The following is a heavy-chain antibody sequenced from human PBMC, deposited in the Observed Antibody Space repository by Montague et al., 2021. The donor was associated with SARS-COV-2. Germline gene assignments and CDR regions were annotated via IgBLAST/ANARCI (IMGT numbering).Heavy chain of an antibody. CDR2: TYYRSKWYN. D-gene: IGHD2/OR15-2a*01. CDR1: GDSVSSNTVA. V-gene: IGHV6-1*01. Sequence: CAISGDSVSSNTVAWNWFWQSPSRGLESLGRTYYRSKWYNDYAESMQGRATINPDTFKNQFSLPVNPVTHEDTEVYYCARDSEYSIEYWGQGLLVTVSS. J-gene: IGHJ4*02. CDR3: ARDSEYSIEY.